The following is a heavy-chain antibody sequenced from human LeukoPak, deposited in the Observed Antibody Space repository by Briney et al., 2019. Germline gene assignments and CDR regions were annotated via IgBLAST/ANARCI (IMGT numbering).Heavy chain of an antibody. J-gene: IGHJ1*01. CDR1: GFTFSDYY. D-gene: IGHD2-21*02. Sequence: PGGSLRLSCAASGFTFSDYYMSWVRQAPGKGLEWVANIKEDGSDKYYLDSVKGRFTISRDNAQNSMYLQMNSLRVEDTAVYYCTSWGDTTAEYFQRWGQGTLVTVSS. CDR3: TSWGDTTAEYFQR. V-gene: IGHV3-7*01. CDR2: IKEDGSDK.